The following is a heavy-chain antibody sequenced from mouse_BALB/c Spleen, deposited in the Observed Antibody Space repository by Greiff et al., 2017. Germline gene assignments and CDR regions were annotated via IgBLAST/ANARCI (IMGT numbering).Heavy chain of an antibody. CDR2: ISNGGGSP. CDR3: ARHAYSRAMDY. V-gene: IGHV5-12-2*01. D-gene: IGHD6-5*01. Sequence: EVQGVESGGGLVQPGGSLKLSCAASGFTFSSYTMSWVRQTPEKRLEWVAYISNGGGSPYYPDTVKGRFTISRDNAKNTLYLQMSSLKSEDTAMYYCARHAYSRAMDYWGQGTSVTVAS. CDR1: GFTFSSYT. J-gene: IGHJ4*01.